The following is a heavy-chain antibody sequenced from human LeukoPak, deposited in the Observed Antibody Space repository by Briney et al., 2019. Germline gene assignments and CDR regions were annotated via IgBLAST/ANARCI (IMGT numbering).Heavy chain of an antibody. CDR1: GGSISSGSYY. J-gene: IGHJ4*02. V-gene: IGHV4-61*02. CDR2: IYTSGST. Sequence: SETLSPTCTVSGGSISSGSYYWSWIRQPAGKGLEWIGRIYTSGSTYYNPSLKSRVTISVDTSKNQFSLKLSSVTAADTAVYYCARINYGDYWGQGTLVTVSS. CDR3: ARINYGDY.